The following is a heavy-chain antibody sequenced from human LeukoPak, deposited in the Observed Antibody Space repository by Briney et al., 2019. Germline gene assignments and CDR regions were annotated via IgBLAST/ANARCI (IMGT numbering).Heavy chain of an antibody. D-gene: IGHD5-24*01. V-gene: IGHV3-48*01. J-gene: IGHJ4*02. CDR1: GFRFSDYS. CDR2: IGIDSGNT. CDR3: ARDYKYAFDN. Sequence: GGSLRLSCAASGFRFSDYSMNWVRQAPGKGLEWISYIGIDSGNTNYADSVKGRFTISGDKAKNSLYLQMNSLRLEDTAVYYCARDYKYAFDNWGQGTLVTVSS.